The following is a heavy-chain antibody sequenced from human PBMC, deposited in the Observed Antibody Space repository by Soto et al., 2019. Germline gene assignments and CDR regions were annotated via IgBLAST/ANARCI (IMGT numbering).Heavy chain of an antibody. Sequence: GESLKISCKGSGYSFTSYWIGWVRQMPGKGLEWMGIIYPGDSDTRYSPSFQGQVTISADKSISTAYLQWSSLKASDTAMYYCARIPGMIFGVVDAFDIWGQGTMVTVSS. CDR2: IYPGDSDT. D-gene: IGHD3-3*01. J-gene: IGHJ3*02. V-gene: IGHV5-51*01. CDR3: ARIPGMIFGVVDAFDI. CDR1: GYSFTSYW.